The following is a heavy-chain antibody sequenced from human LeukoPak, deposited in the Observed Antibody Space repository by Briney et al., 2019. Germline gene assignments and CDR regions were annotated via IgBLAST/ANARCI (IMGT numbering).Heavy chain of an antibody. CDR1: GGSFSGYY. D-gene: IGHD5-24*01. CDR3: ARGCRDGYSNYWYFDL. CDR2: INHSGST. J-gene: IGHJ2*01. Sequence: PSETLSLTCAVYGGSFSGYYWSWIRQPPGKGLEWIGEINHSGSTNYNPSLKSRVTILVDTSKNQFSLKLSSVTAADTAVYYCARGCRDGYSNYWYFDLWGRGTLVTVSS. V-gene: IGHV4-34*01.